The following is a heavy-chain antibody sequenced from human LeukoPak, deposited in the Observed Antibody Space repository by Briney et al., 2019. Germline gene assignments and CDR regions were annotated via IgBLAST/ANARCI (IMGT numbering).Heavy chain of an antibody. CDR3: AREPETYDSSGYYGY. Sequence: LSLTCSVSGASVSSYFWSWIRQPPGKGLEWVSYISSSGSTIYYADSVKGRFTISRDNAKNSLYLQMNSLRAEDTAVYYCAREPETYDSSGYYGYWGQGTLVTVSS. D-gene: IGHD3-22*01. CDR1: GASVSSYF. CDR2: ISSSGSTI. V-gene: IGHV3-11*04. J-gene: IGHJ4*02.